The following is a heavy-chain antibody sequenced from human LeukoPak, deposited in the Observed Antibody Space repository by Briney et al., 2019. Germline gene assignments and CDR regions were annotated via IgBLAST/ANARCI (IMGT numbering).Heavy chain of an antibody. D-gene: IGHD2-15*01. CDR3: ARVMWRQLPHYNWFDP. CDR1: GGSISSGGYY. CDR2: IYHSGST. V-gene: IGHV4-30-2*01. Sequence: PSETLSLTCTVSGGSISSGGYYWSWIRQPPGKGLEWIGYIYHSGSTYYNPSLKSRVTISVDRSKNQFSLKLSSVTAADTAVYYCARVMWRQLPHYNWFDPWGQGTLVTVSS. J-gene: IGHJ5*02.